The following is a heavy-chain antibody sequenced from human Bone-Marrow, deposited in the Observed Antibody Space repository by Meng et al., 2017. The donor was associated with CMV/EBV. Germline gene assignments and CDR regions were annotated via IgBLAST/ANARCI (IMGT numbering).Heavy chain of an antibody. D-gene: IGHD3-3*02. CDR1: GFTFSSYS. CDR3: ARDISRRFDY. V-gene: IGHV3-21*01. Sequence: GESLKISCAASGFTFSSYSMNWVRQAPGKGLEWVSSISSSSSYIYYADSVKGRFTISRDNAKNSLYLQMNSLRAEDTAVYYCARDISRRFDYWGQGILVTVSS. CDR2: ISSSSSYI. J-gene: IGHJ4*02.